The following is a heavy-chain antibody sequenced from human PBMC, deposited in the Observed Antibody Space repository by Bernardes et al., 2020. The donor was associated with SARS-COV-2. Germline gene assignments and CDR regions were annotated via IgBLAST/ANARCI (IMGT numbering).Heavy chain of an antibody. D-gene: IGHD6-25*01. Sequence: SETLSLTCTVSGGSISSYYWSWIRQPPGKGLEWIGYIYYSGSTNYNPSLKSRVTISVDTSKNQFSLKLSSVTAAGTAVYYCARGRYGRAFDYWGQGTLVTGSS. V-gene: IGHV4-59*01. CDR3: ARGRYGRAFDY. CDR2: IYYSGST. J-gene: IGHJ4*01. CDR1: GGSISSYY.